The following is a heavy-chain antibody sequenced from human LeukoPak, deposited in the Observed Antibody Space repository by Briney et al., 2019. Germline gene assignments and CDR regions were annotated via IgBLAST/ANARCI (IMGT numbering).Heavy chain of an antibody. CDR3: AKDLGVPITPRPFDY. J-gene: IGHJ4*02. V-gene: IGHV1-18*01. CDR1: GYTFTSYD. Sequence: ASVKVSCKASGYTFTSYDINWVRQATGQGLEWMGWIAAYNGLTNYAENLQGRLTLSTDTSTSTAFMELRNLTSDDTAVYYCAKDLGVPITPRPFDYWGQGTLVTVSS. D-gene: IGHD3-16*01. CDR2: IAAYNGLT.